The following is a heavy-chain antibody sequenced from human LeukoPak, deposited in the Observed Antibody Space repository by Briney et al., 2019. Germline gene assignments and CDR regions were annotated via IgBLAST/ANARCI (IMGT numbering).Heavy chain of an antibody. CDR2: ISAYNGNT. CDR1: GYTFTSCG. J-gene: IGHJ4*02. V-gene: IGHV1-18*01. D-gene: IGHD3-3*01. CDR3: ARDRRAYYDFWSGSDFDY. Sequence: ASVKVSCKASGYTFTSCGISWVRQAPGQGLEWMGWISAYNGNTNYAQKLQGRVTMTTDTSTSTAYMELRSLRSDDTAVYYCARDRRAYYDFWSGSDFDYWGQGTLVTVSS.